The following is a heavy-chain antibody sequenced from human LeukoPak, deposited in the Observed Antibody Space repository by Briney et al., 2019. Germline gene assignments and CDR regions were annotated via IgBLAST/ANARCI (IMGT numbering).Heavy chain of an antibody. CDR3: ARPAPGDRSSPSDY. Sequence: SETLSLTCTVSGTSIRSGSFYWGWIRQPPGKGLEWIGTIYYEGSIYYNASLKSRVTISVDTSKNQFSLNLYSVTAADTAVYYCARPAPGDRSSPSDYWGQGLLVTVSS. CDR1: GTSIRSGSFY. J-gene: IGHJ4*02. V-gene: IGHV4-39*01. CDR2: IYYEGSI. D-gene: IGHD1-14*01.